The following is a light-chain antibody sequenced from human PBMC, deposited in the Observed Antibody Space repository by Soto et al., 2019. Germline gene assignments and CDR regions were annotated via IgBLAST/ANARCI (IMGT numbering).Light chain of an antibody. V-gene: IGKV3-20*01. Sequence: EIVLTQSPATLSLSPGLRPTLSGTASQSVDRNYLAWYQQKPGQAPRLLIYGASSRATGIPDRFSGGGSGTDFTLSISKVEPEDFAVYYCQQYGRPPRATFGQGTRLEIK. CDR1: QSVDRNY. CDR3: QQYGRPPRAT. CDR2: GAS. J-gene: IGKJ5*01.